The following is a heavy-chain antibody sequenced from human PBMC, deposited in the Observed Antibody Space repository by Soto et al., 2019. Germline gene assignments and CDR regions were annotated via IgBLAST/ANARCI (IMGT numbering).Heavy chain of an antibody. Sequence: SETLSLTCAVSGGSISSGGYSWSWIRQPPGKGLEWIGYIYHSGSTYYNPSLKSRVTISVDRSKNQFSLKLSSVTAADTAVYYCARGKGSGYYFFDYWGQGTLVTVSS. D-gene: IGHD3-3*01. J-gene: IGHJ4*02. V-gene: IGHV4-30-2*01. CDR3: ARGKGSGYYFFDY. CDR2: IYHSGST. CDR1: GGSISSGGYS.